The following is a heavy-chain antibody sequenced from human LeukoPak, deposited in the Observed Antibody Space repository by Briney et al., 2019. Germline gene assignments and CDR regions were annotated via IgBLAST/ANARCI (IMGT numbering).Heavy chain of an antibody. CDR2: ISWDGGST. V-gene: IGHV3-43D*03. J-gene: IGHJ5*02. D-gene: IGHD6-19*01. CDR3: AREGEQWLGLGWFDP. CDR1: GFTFDDYA. Sequence: GGSLRLSCAASGFTFDDYAMHWVRQAPGKGLEWVSLISWDGGSTYYADSVKGRFTISRDNSKNSLYLQMNSLRAEDTALYYCAREGEQWLGLGWFDPWGQGTLVTVSS.